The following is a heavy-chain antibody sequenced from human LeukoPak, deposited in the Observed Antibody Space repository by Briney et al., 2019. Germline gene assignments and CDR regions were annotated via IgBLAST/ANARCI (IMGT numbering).Heavy chain of an antibody. CDR2: INHSGST. Sequence: SETLSLTCVVYGGSFSAYYWSWIRQPPGKGLEWIGEINHSGSTNYNPSLKSRVTISVDTSKNQFSLKLNSVTAADTAVYYCARAAAAYWYFDLWGRGTLVTVSS. V-gene: IGHV4-34*01. CDR3: ARAAAAYWYFDL. D-gene: IGHD6-13*01. J-gene: IGHJ2*01. CDR1: GGSFSAYY.